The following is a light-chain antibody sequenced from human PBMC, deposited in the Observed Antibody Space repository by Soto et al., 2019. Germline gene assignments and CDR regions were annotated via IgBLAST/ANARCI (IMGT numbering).Light chain of an antibody. J-gene: IGKJ1*01. Sequence: DIQMTQSPSMLSASVGDRVIMTCRASQHVNDWFAWYHQRPGKAPYLLIYKASNLQGGVPSRFSGTGVGAEFNLTISSLQPDDLGTYYCQHSHHYPWTFGQGTRVEV. CDR1: QHVNDW. CDR2: KAS. V-gene: IGKV1-5*03. CDR3: QHSHHYPWT.